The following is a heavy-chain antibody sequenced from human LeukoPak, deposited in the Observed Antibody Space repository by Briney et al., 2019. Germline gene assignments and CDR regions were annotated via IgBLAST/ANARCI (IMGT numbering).Heavy chain of an antibody. V-gene: IGHV4-39*01. CDR2: IYYSGST. D-gene: IGHD2-2*01. CDR1: GGSISSSSYY. J-gene: IGHJ4*02. CDR3: ARVRGYCSSIICYRYYFDY. Sequence: PSETLSLTCTVSGGSISSSSYYWGWIRQPPGKGLEWIGSIYYSGSTYYNPSLKSRVTISVDTSKNQFSLKLTSVTAADTAVYYCARVRGYCSSIICYRYYFDYWGQGTLVTVSS.